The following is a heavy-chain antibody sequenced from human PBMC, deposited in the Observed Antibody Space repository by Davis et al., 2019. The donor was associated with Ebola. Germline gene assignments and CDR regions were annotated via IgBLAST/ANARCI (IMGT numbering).Heavy chain of an antibody. V-gene: IGHV3-7*03. Sequence: PGGSLRLSCAASGFTFSSYWMSWVRQAPGKGLEWVANIKQDGSEKYYVDSVKGRFTISRDNAKNSLYLQMNSQRAEDTAVYYCARGRITMVRGVKRNRYYFDYWGQGTLVTVSS. CDR1: GFTFSSYW. D-gene: IGHD3-10*01. J-gene: IGHJ4*02. CDR3: ARGRITMVRGVKRNRYYFDY. CDR2: IKQDGSEK.